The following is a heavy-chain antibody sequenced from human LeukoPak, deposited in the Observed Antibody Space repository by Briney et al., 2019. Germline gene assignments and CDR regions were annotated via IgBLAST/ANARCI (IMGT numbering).Heavy chain of an antibody. CDR1: GFTFSSTW. CDR2: IHSDGSST. D-gene: IGHD3-10*02. Sequence: PGGSLRLSCAASGFTFSSTWMHWFRQAPGKGLVWVSRIHSDGSSTIYADSVKGRFTISRDNAKNTLYLQMNSLRAEDTAVYYCVRARYYVPDYWGQGTLVTVSS. V-gene: IGHV3-74*01. CDR3: VRARYYVPDY. J-gene: IGHJ4*02.